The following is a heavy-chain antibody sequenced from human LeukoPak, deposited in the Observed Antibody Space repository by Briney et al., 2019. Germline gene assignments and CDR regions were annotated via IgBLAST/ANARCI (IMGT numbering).Heavy chain of an antibody. V-gene: IGHV4-34*01. J-gene: IGHJ4*02. CDR3: ARGRYCSSTSCYGGSFDY. Sequence: SETLSLTCAVYGGSFSGYYWSRIRQPPGKGLEWIGEINHSGSTNYNPSLKSRVTISVDTSKNQFSLKLSSVTAADTAVYYCARGRYCSSTSCYGGSFDYWGQGTLVTVSS. CDR1: GGSFSGYY. CDR2: INHSGST. D-gene: IGHD2-2*01.